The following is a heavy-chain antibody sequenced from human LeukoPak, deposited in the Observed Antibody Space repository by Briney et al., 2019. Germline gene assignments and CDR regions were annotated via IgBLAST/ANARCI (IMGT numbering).Heavy chain of an antibody. CDR3: ARMGAGYSSSWYRGGYGMDV. D-gene: IGHD6-13*01. V-gene: IGHV3-53*01. J-gene: IGHJ6*04. Sequence: GGSLRLSCAASGFTVSSNYMSWVRQAPGKGLEWVSVIYSGGSTYYADAVKGRFTISRDNSKNTLYLQMNRLRAEDTAVYYCARMGAGYSSSWYRGGYGMDVWGKGTTVTVSS. CDR2: IYSGGST. CDR1: GFTVSSNY.